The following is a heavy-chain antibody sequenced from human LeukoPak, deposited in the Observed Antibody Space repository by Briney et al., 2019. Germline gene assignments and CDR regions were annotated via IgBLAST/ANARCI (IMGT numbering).Heavy chain of an antibody. CDR1: GGSISSYY. CDR3: ARARGPRWSFGALRYDYGMDV. CDR2: IYYSEST. V-gene: IGHV4-59*01. D-gene: IGHD3-3*01. Sequence: SERDSLTCSVSGGSISSYYWSWTRQPPGKGLEWIGYIYYSESTNYNPSLKSRVTLPEDTSKNQFSLKLSSVTAADTAVYYCARARGPRWSFGALRYDYGMDVWG. J-gene: IGHJ6*01.